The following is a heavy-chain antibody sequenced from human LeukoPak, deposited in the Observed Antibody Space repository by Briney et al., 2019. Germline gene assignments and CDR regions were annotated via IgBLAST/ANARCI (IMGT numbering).Heavy chain of an antibody. CDR2: ISSSSSYI. CDR1: GFTFSSYS. Sequence: GGSLRLSCAASGFTFSSYSMNWVRQAPGKGLEGVSSISSSSSYIYYADSVKGRFTISRDNAKNSLYLQMNSLRAEDTAVYYCARDWGYYYYGMDVWGQGTTVTVSS. CDR3: ARDWGYYYYGMDV. V-gene: IGHV3-21*01. D-gene: IGHD3-16*01. J-gene: IGHJ6*02.